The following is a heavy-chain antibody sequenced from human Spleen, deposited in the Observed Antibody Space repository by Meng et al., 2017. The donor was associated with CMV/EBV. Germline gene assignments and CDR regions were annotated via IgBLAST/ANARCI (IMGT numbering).Heavy chain of an antibody. CDR2: ISHDGSYI. D-gene: IGHD6-19*01. CDR3: ARGQYSSAWYAFDY. J-gene: IGHJ4*02. CDR1: GFSFNSYG. V-gene: IGHV3-21*01. Sequence: GGSLRLSCAASGFSFNSYGMHWVRQAPGKGLEWVSSISHDGSYIHYADSLKGRFTVSRDNTMNSLYLQMKSLRAEDSAVYYCARGQYSSAWYAFDYWGRGTLVTVSS.